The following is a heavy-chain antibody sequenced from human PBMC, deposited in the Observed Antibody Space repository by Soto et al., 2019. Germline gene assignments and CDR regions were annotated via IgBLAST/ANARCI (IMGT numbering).Heavy chain of an antibody. D-gene: IGHD3-3*02. J-gene: IGHJ5*02. CDR1: GGSISSGGYY. V-gene: IGHV4-31*03. CDR3: ARHSLALRKNNWFDP. CDR2: IYYSGST. Sequence: SETLSLTCTVSGGSISSGGYYWSWIRQHPGKGLEWIGYIYYSGSTYYNPSLKSRVTMSVDTSKNQFSLRLRSVTAADTALYFCARHSLALRKNNWFDPWGQGIMVTVSS.